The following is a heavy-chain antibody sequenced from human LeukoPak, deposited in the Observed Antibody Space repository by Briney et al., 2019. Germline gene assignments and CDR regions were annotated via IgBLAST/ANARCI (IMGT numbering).Heavy chain of an antibody. J-gene: IGHJ4*02. CDR3: ARDPSNSSGWYAYFDY. CDR1: GYTFTSHG. Sequence: GASVKVSCKASGYTFTSHGISWVRQAPGHGLEWLGWISAYNGDTKYAQNTQGRVTMTTDASTSIAYMELRSLRSDDTAVYYCARDPSNSSGWYAYFDYWGQGTLVTVSS. V-gene: IGHV1-18*01. D-gene: IGHD6-19*01. CDR2: ISAYNGDT.